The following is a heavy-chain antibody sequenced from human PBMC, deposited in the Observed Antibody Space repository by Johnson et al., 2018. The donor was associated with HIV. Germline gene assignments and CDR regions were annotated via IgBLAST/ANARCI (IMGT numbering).Heavy chain of an antibody. D-gene: IGHD3-16*01. CDR3: ARDFVAFWGRPADAFDI. CDR2: IWYDGSNK. V-gene: IGHV3-33*08. Sequence: QVQLVESGGGVVQPGRSLSLSCAASGFTFSKHAMHWVRQAPGKGLEWVTVIWYDGSNKHYADSVKGRFTISRDNSKNTLFLQMNSLRAEDTAVYYCARDFVAFWGRPADAFDIWGQGTMVTVSS. J-gene: IGHJ3*02. CDR1: GFTFSKHA.